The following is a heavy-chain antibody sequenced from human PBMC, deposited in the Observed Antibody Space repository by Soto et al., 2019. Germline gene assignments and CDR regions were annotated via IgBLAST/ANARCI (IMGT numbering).Heavy chain of an antibody. J-gene: IGHJ4*02. Sequence: VGSLRLSCAASGFTFSSYGMHWVRQAPGKGLEWVAVISYDGSNKYYADSVKGRFTISRDNSKNTLYLQMNSLRAEDTAVYYCAKDRFLGVGPPLFDYWGQGTLVTVSS. D-gene: IGHD3-3*01. CDR1: GFTFSSYG. CDR3: AKDRFLGVGPPLFDY. V-gene: IGHV3-30*18. CDR2: ISYDGSNK.